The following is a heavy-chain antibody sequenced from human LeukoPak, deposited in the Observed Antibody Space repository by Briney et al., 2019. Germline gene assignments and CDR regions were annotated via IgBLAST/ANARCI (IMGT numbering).Heavy chain of an antibody. CDR2: INWNGGRT. J-gene: IGHJ4*02. CDR1: GFIFDDYG. V-gene: IGHV3-20*01. D-gene: IGHD2-8*01. CDR3: ARGAINGEPLDF. Sequence: GGSLRLSCAASGFIFDDYGMSWVRQAPGKGLEWVSGINWNGGRTGYADSVKGRFTISRDNAKNSLYLQMNSLRAEDTAFYNCARGAINGEPLDFWGQGTLVTVSS.